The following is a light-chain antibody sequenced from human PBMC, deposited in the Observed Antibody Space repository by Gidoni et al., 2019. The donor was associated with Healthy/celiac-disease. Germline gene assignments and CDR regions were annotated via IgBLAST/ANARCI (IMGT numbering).Light chain of an antibody. J-gene: IGKJ1*01. CDR3: QQSYSSSVT. Sequence: DIQITLSPSSLSASVGDRVTITCRASQSISSYLNWYQQKPGKAPKLLIYAASSWQSGVPSRFSGSGSGTDFTLTISSLQPEDFATYYCQQSYSSSVTFGQGTKVEIK. CDR2: AAS. CDR1: QSISSY. V-gene: IGKV1-39*01.